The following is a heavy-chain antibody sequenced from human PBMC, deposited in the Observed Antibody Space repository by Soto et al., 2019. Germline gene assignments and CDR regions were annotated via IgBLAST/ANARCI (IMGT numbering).Heavy chain of an antibody. V-gene: IGHV3-7*01. Sequence: GGSLRLSCVDSGFTFSSFSGYWMSWVRQAPGKGLEWVANIKQDGSEMYYVDSVKGRFTISRDNAKNSLYLQMNSLRAEDTAVYYCAKEVVTIFGLIRGDAFDIWGQGTMVTVSS. CDR3: AKEVVTIFGLIRGDAFDI. CDR1: GFTFSSFSGYW. D-gene: IGHD3-3*01. CDR2: IKQDGSEM. J-gene: IGHJ3*02.